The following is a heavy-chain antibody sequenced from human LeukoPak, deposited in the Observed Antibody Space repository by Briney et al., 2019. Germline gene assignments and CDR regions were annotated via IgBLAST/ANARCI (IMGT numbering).Heavy chain of an antibody. D-gene: IGHD5-18*01. CDR2: IYSGGST. CDR3: ARRLSGYSYEGRVYYYYGMDV. CDR1: VFTVSSNY. Sequence: GGSLRLSCAASVFTVSSNYMSWVRQAPGKGLEWASVIYSGGSTYYADSVKGRFTISRDNSKNTLYLQMNSLRAEDTAVYYCARRLSGYSYEGRVYYYYGMDVWGQGTTVTVSS. V-gene: IGHV3-53*01. J-gene: IGHJ6*02.